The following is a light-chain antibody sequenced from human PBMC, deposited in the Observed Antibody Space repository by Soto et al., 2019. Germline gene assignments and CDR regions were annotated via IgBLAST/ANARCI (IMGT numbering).Light chain of an antibody. CDR2: EVS. CDR1: SSDVGGYNY. V-gene: IGLV2-14*01. J-gene: IGLJ1*01. CDR3: SSHTSYSTRV. Sequence: QSALTQPASVSGSPGQSIAISCTGTSSDVGGYNYVSWYQQHPGKAPKLMIHEVSNRPSGVSDRFSGSKSGNTASLTTSGLQADDEADYYCSSHTSYSTRVFGTGTKLTVL.